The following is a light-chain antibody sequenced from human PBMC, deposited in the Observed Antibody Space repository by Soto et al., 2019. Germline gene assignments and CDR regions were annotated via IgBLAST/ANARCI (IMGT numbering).Light chain of an antibody. CDR1: SSNIGNNY. V-gene: IGLV1-51*01. J-gene: IGLJ2*01. CDR3: GAWDTSLSGVV. Sequence: QAVLTRPTSVSAAPGQRVIISCSGSSSNIGNNYVSWYQQLPGTAPRLLIYDANKRPSEIPDRFSGSKSATSATLRITGLQTWDEADYYCGAWDTSLSGVVFGERSKRTVL. CDR2: DAN.